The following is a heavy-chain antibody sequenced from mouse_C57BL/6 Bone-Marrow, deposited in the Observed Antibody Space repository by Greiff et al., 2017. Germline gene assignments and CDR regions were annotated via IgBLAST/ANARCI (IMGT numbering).Heavy chain of an antibody. CDR3: ARDYYGSDYYAMDY. Sequence: QVQLQQPGTERGKKGVSGKRDGQAAGETGTRYVSHLLKQRPGQGLEWIGNINPSNGGTNYNEKFKSKATLTVDKSSSTAYMQLSSLTSEDSAVYYCARDYYGSDYYAMDYWGQGTSVTVSS. CDR1: GETGTRYV. CDR2: INPSNGGT. D-gene: IGHD1-1*01. J-gene: IGHJ4*01. V-gene: IGHV1-53*01.